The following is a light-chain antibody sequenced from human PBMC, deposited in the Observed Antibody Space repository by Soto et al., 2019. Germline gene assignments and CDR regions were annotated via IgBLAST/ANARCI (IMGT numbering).Light chain of an antibody. J-gene: IGLJ3*02. CDR3: QSYENTLGLV. Sequence: QSVLTQPPSVSGAPGQRVTISCTGNSSNIGAGYDVHWYQHLPGTAPKLLIFANTNRPSGVPDRFSGSKSGASASLAITGLQAADEADYYCQSYENTLGLVFGGGTKLTVL. CDR2: ANT. CDR1: SSNIGAGYD. V-gene: IGLV1-40*01.